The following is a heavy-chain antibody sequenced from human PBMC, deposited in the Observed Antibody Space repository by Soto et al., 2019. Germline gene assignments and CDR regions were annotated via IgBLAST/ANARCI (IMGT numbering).Heavy chain of an antibody. CDR2: INPGGGGT. J-gene: IGHJ4*01. D-gene: IGHD1-26*01. Sequence: QVQLVQSGAEVKKPGASVNVSCKASGYIFTNYYIHWVRQSPGQGLEWMGVINPGGGGTNYAQKCKGRLTMTRDTSTNTVSMELTSLRSEDTAVYYCARRTAVGATVRYFFDHWGQGTLVTVSS. CDR3: ARRTAVGATVRYFFDH. CDR1: GYIFTNYY. V-gene: IGHV1-46*01.